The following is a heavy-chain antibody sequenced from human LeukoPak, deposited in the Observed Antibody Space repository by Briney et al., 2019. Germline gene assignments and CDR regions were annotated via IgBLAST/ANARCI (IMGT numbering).Heavy chain of an antibody. CDR1: GFTFSTSA. CDR3: ARAGVGATYNYYGMDV. CDR2: IIVGSGTT. D-gene: IGHD1-26*01. V-gene: IGHV1-58*01. J-gene: IGHJ6*02. Sequence: ASVKVSCKASGFTFSTSAVQWVRQARGQRLEWIGWIIVGSGTTNYAQSLQGRLTITRDMSTSTAYMELSSLRSEDTAVYYCARAGVGATYNYYGMDVWGQGTTVTVSS.